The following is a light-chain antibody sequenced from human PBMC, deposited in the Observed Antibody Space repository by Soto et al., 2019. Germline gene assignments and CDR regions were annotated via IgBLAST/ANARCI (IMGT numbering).Light chain of an antibody. Sequence: SVLTQPASVSGSPGQSITISCNGTSSDVGGYNYVSWYQQHPGKAPKLMIYDVSNRPSGVSNRFSGSKSGNTASLTISGLQAEDEADYYCSSYTSSSTLPYVFGTGTKVTVL. CDR2: DVS. J-gene: IGLJ1*01. CDR1: SSDVGGYNY. CDR3: SSYTSSSTLPYV. V-gene: IGLV2-14*01.